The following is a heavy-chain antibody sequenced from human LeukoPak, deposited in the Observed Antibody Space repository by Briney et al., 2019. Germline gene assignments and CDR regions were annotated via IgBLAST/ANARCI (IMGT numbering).Heavy chain of an antibody. CDR1: GGSISSGSYH. J-gene: IGHJ4*02. D-gene: IGHD3-22*01. CDR3: ARRRDYYDSSGYAFDY. V-gene: IGHV4-39*01. CDR2: IYYSGRT. Sequence: SETLSLTCTVSGGSISSGSYHWGWIRQPPGKGLEWIGSIYYSGRTYYNPSLKSRVTISVDTSKNQFSLKLSSVTAADTAVYYCARRRDYYDSSGYAFDYWGQGTLVTVSS.